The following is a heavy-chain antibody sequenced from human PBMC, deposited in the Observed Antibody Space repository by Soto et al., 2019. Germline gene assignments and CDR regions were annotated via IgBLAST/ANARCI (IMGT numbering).Heavy chain of an antibody. CDR1: GGSISSGTYY. V-gene: IGHV4-39*01. CDR2: IYYSGST. D-gene: IGHD3-22*01. J-gene: IGHJ5*02. Sequence: SETLSLTCTVSGGSISSGTYYWGWVRQPPWKGLEWIGTIYYSGSTYYNPSLKSRVTIFVDTSKNEFSLKLTSVTAADTAVYYCARLYYYDSSGYPNWFDPWGQGTLVTVSS. CDR3: ARLYYYDSSGYPNWFDP.